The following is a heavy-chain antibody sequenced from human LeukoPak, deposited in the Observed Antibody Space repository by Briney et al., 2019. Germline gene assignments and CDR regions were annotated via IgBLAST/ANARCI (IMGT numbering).Heavy chain of an antibody. CDR2: ISYSGST. J-gene: IGHJ3*02. V-gene: IGHV4-39*01. D-gene: IGHD2/OR15-2a*01. CDR3: ARPTYAGYCNSVNCLDGFAI. CDR1: GGSISNSGYF. Sequence: TPSETLSLTCTVSGGSISNSGYFWGWIRQSPGKGLEWIGSISYSGSTYYNPSLKSRVTISVDTSKNQFSLTLGSVTAADTAVYYCARPTYAGYCNSVNCLDGFAIWGQGTMVTVSP.